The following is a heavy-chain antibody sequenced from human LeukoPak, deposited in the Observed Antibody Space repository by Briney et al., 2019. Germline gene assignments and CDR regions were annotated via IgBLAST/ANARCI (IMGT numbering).Heavy chain of an antibody. CDR1: GYTFTGYY. CDR3: ARDDRSYYYYGMDV. D-gene: IGHD3-22*01. J-gene: IGHJ6*02. Sequence: GASVKVSCKASGYTFTGYYMHWVRQAPGQGLEWRGWINPNSGGTNYAQKFQGRVTMTRDTSISTAYMELSRLRSDDTAVYYCARDDRSYYYYGMDVWGQGTTVTVSS. CDR2: INPNSGGT. V-gene: IGHV1-2*02.